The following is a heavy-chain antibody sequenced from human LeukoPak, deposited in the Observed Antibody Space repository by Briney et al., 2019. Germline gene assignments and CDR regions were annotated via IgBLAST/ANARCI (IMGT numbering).Heavy chain of an antibody. CDR1: GFTFDDYA. CDR2: ISWNSGSI. J-gene: IGHJ4*02. V-gene: IGHV3-9*01. CDR3: AKSSSRLRLGELSPFDY. D-gene: IGHD3-16*02. Sequence: GGSLRLSCAASGFTFDDYAMHWVRQAPGKGLEWVSGISWNSGSIGYADSVKGRFTISRDNAKNSLYLQMNSLRAEDTALYYCAKSSSRLRLGELSPFDYWGQGTLVTVSS.